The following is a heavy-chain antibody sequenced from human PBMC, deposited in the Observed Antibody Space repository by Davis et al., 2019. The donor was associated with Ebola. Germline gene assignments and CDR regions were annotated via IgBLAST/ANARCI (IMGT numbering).Heavy chain of an antibody. V-gene: IGHV4-34*01. CDR1: DESLSGDY. Sequence: PSETLSLTCAVYDESLSGDYWSWIRQPPGKGLEWIGEINHSGSTNYNPSLKSRVTISVDTSKNQFSLKLSSVTAADTAVYYCARGGRYCGGDCYLSMWFDPWGQGTLVTVSS. D-gene: IGHD2-21*01. CDR2: INHSGST. CDR3: ARGGRYCGGDCYLSMWFDP. J-gene: IGHJ5*02.